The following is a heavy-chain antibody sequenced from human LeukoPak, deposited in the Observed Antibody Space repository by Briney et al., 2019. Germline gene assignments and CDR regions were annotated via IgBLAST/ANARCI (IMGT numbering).Heavy chain of an antibody. CDR2: ISAYNGNT. CDR1: GYTFTSYG. D-gene: IGHD4-23*01. V-gene: IGHV1-18*01. CDR3: ARVSHGGNIDY. Sequence: ASVQVSCQASGYTFTSYGISWVRQAPGQGLEWMGWISAYNGNTNYAQKLQGRVTMTTDTSTSTAYMELRSLRSDDTAVYYCARVSHGGNIDYWGQVTLVTVSS. J-gene: IGHJ4*02.